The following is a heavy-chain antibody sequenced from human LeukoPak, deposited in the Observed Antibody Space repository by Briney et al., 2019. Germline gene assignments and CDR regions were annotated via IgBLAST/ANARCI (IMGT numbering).Heavy chain of an antibody. CDR2: INHSGST. D-gene: IGHD5-24*01. CDR1: GGSFSGYY. J-gene: IGHJ2*01. Sequence: SETLSLTCAVYGGSFSGYYWSWIRQPPGKGLEWIGEINHSGSTNYNPSLKSRVTISVDTSKNQFSLKLSSVTAADTAVYYCARVREEGLAFDLWGRGTLVTVSS. CDR3: ARVREEGLAFDL. V-gene: IGHV4-34*01.